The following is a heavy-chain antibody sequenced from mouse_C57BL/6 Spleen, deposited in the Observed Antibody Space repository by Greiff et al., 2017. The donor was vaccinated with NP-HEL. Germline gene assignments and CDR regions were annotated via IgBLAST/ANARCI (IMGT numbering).Heavy chain of an antibody. D-gene: IGHD2-2*01. J-gene: IGHJ4*01. Sequence: QVQLQQSGAELVRPGASVTLSCKASGYTFTDYEMHWVKQTPVHGLEWIGAIDPDNGGTAYNQKFKGKAILTADKSSSTAYMELRSLTSEDSAVYYCTRYGYSYYAMDYWGQGTSVTVSS. CDR3: TRYGYSYYAMDY. V-gene: IGHV1-15*01. CDR2: IDPDNGGT. CDR1: GYTFTDYE.